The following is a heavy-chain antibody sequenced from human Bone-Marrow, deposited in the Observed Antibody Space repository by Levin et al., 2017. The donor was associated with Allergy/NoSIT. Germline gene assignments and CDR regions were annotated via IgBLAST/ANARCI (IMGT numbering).Heavy chain of an antibody. CDR2: IIPILGIA. J-gene: IGHJ4*02. CDR3: ARDGDYGDYWAHSYYFDY. CDR1: GGTFSSYA. Sequence: ASVKVSCKASGGTFSSYAISWVRQAPGQGLEWMGRIIPILGIANYAQKFQGRVTITADKSTSTAYMELSSLRSEDTAVYYCARDGDYGDYWAHSYYFDYWGQGTLVTVSS. D-gene: IGHD4-17*01. V-gene: IGHV1-69*04.